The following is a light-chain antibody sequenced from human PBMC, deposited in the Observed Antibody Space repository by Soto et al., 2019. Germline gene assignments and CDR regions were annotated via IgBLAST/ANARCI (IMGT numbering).Light chain of an antibody. CDR2: AAS. V-gene: IGKV1-16*02. J-gene: IGKJ2*01. CDR1: QAIDYY. Sequence: DIQMTQSPSSLSASVGDSVTITCRASQAIDYYLAWFRQKPGKAPESLIYAASTLQSGVPSKFSGSRSGTDFTLTITSLQPEDFATYHCQQYNTYPYTFGQGTKLEI. CDR3: QQYNTYPYT.